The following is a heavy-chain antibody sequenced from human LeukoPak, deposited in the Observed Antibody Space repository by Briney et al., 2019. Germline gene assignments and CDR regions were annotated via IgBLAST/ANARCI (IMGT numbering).Heavy chain of an antibody. CDR2: INHSGST. J-gene: IGHJ4*02. CDR3: ARNPSYGSGSYPPN. Sequence: SETLSLTCAVYGGSFSGYYWSWIRQPPGKGLEWIGEINHSGSTNYNLSLKSRVTISVDTSKNQCSLKLSSVTAADTAVYYCARNPSYGSGSYPPNWGQGTLVTVSS. V-gene: IGHV4-34*01. D-gene: IGHD3-10*01. CDR1: GGSFSGYY.